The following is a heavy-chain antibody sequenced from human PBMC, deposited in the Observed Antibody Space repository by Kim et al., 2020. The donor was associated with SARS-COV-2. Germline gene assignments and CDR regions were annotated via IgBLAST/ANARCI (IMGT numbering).Heavy chain of an antibody. CDR3: ARAVVAVAPYYFDY. Sequence: ASVKVSCKASGYTFTSYAMHWVRQAPGQRLEWMGWINAGNGNTKYSQKFQGRVTITRDTSASTAYMELSSLRSEDTAVYYCARAVVAVAPYYFDYWGQGTLVTVSS. D-gene: IGHD6-19*01. CDR1: GYTFTSYA. V-gene: IGHV1-3*01. CDR2: INAGNGNT. J-gene: IGHJ4*02.